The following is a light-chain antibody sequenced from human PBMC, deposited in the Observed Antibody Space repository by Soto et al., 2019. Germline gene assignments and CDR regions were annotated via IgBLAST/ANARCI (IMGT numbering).Light chain of an antibody. CDR3: QQCYSSPWT. J-gene: IGKJ1*01. Sequence: DIQMTQSPSSLAASVGARVTITCRASQSISTYLNWYQQKPGKAPKVLIFDASRLQSGVASRFSGSGSGTDFTLTISSLQPEDSATYYCQQCYSSPWTFGQGTKLQVK. V-gene: IGKV1-39*01. CDR2: DAS. CDR1: QSISTY.